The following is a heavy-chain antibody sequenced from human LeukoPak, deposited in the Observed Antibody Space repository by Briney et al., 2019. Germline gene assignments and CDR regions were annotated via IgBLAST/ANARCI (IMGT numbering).Heavy chain of an antibody. J-gene: IGHJ3*01. Sequence: ASVKVSCKPSGYTFTAYYMHLVRQAPGQGLEWMGWIYPNSGDTKYAENFQDRVTMTWDTSVSTAYMELSSLTSDDTAVYYCASKGDGSCSSSRCQGAFDFWGRGSMVTVSS. D-gene: IGHD2-2*01. V-gene: IGHV1-2*02. CDR3: ASKGDGSCSSSRCQGAFDF. CDR2: IYPNSGDT. CDR1: GYTFTAYY.